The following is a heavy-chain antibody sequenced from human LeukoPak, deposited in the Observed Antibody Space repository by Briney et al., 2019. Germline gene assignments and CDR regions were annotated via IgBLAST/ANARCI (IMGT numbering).Heavy chain of an antibody. CDR2: ISYDGSNK. CDR3: ARARPMVRGVINRYGMDV. Sequence: GGSLRLSCAASGFTFSSYAMHWVRQAPGKGLEWVAVISYDGSNKYYADSVKGRFTISRDNSKNTLYLQVNSLRAEDTAVYYCARARPMVRGVINRYGMDVWGKGTTVTVSS. J-gene: IGHJ6*04. CDR1: GFTFSSYA. V-gene: IGHV3-30*04. D-gene: IGHD3-10*01.